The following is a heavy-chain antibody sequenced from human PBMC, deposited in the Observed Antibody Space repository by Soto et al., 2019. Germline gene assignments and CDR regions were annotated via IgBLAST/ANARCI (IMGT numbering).Heavy chain of an antibody. CDR3: ARERTGTPSMDV. J-gene: IGHJ6*02. CDR1: GYTFTSYD. V-gene: IGHV1-8*01. CDR2: MNPNSGNT. D-gene: IGHD1-1*01. Sequence: QVQLVQSGTEVKKPGASVKVSCKASGYTFTSYDINWVRQATGQGLEGMGWMNPNSGNTGYAQKFQGGVTMTRNTSISTASMELCSLKSEDTAVYYCARERTGTPSMDVWRQGTTVTVSS.